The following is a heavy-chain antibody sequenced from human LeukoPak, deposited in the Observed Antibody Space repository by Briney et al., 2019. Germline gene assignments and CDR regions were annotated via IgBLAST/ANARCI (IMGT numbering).Heavy chain of an antibody. D-gene: IGHD3-22*01. CDR1: GFTFSIYG. V-gene: IGHV3-30*18. Sequence: GRSLRLSCAASGFTFSIYGMHGVRQAPGKGLEWVAVISDDGSNKYYADSVKGRFTISRDNSKNTLYLQMNSLRAEDTAVYYCAKGHYDSSGNFDYWGKGTLVTVSS. CDR3: AKGHYDSSGNFDY. CDR2: ISDDGSNK. J-gene: IGHJ4*02.